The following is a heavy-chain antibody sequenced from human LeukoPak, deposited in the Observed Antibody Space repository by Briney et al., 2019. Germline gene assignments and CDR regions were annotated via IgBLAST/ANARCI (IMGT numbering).Heavy chain of an antibody. CDR2: IKQDGSEK. CDR1: GFTFSSYW. CDR3: ARDTYDFWSGYIGY. J-gene: IGHJ4*02. V-gene: IGHV3-7*01. Sequence: GGSLRLSCAASGFTFSSYWMSWVRQAPGKGLEWVANIKQDGSEKYYVDSVKGRFTISRDNAKNSLYLQMNSLRAEDTAVYYCARDTYDFWSGYIGYWGQGTLVTVSS. D-gene: IGHD3-3*01.